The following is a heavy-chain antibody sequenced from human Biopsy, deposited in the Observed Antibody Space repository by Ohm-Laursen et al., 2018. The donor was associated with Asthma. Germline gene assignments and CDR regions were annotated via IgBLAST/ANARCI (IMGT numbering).Heavy chain of an antibody. J-gene: IGHJ4*02. CDR1: GGSFSNYY. D-gene: IGHD2-21*02. CDR2: INHRGST. Sequence: TLSLTCAVYGGSFSNYYWTWIRQPPGKGLEWIGEINHRGSTKYNPPLKIRVTLSVDTSKNQFSVKLRPVTAADTTVYYCARGVDRVTGLLDHFDSWGQGTLVTVSS. V-gene: IGHV4-34*01. CDR3: ARGVDRVTGLLDHFDS.